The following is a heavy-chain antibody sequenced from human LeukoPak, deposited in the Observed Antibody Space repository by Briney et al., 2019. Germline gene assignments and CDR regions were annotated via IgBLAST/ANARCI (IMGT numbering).Heavy chain of an antibody. D-gene: IGHD3-3*01. J-gene: IGHJ6*03. Sequence: GGSLRLSCAASGFTFSDYYMSWIRQAPGKGLEWVSYISSSGSNKYYADSVKGRFTISRDNAKNSLYLQMNSLRAEDTAVYYCARRYFWSGYYTDYYYYYMDVWGKGTTVTVSS. CDR2: ISSSGSNK. V-gene: IGHV3-11*01. CDR3: ARRYFWSGYYTDYYYYYMDV. CDR1: GFTFSDYY.